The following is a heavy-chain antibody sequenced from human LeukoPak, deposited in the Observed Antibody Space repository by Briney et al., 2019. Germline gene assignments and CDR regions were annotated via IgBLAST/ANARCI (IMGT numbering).Heavy chain of an antibody. CDR2: INHSGST. CDR1: GGSIRSSYYY. J-gene: IGHJ4*02. D-gene: IGHD5-18*01. Sequence: PSETLSLTCTVSGGSIRSSYYYWSWIRQPPGKGLEWIGEINHSGSTNYNPSLKSRVTISVDTSKNQFSLKLSSVTAADTAVYYCARRGYSLVYWGQGTLVTVSS. V-gene: IGHV4-39*07. CDR3: ARRGYSLVY.